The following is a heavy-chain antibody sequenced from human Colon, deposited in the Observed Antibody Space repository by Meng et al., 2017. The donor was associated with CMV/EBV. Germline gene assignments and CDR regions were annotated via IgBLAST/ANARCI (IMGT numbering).Heavy chain of an antibody. Sequence: QVQPVPAGGKVRKPGSSAKVSCRASGGTVSSYAISWVRQAPGQGLEWMGGIIPIFGTANYAQKFQGRVTITADESTRTAYMELSSLRSEDTAVYYCARDIDSAEGYWGQGTLVTVSS. CDR3: ARDIDSAEGY. V-gene: IGHV1-69*12. J-gene: IGHJ4*02. CDR1: GGTVSSYA. CDR2: IIPIFGTA. D-gene: IGHD1-26*01.